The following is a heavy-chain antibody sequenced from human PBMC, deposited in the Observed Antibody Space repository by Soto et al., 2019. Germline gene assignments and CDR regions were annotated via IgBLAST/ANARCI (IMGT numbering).Heavy chain of an antibody. Sequence: QVQLVQSGAEVKKPGASVKVSCKASGYTFTSYDINWVRQATGQGLEWMGWMNPNSGNTVYAQKFKGRVTRTRNTSISTAYMELSSLRSEDTAVYDCARERGAVCSGGSCYWFDPWGQGTLVTVSS. V-gene: IGHV1-8*01. D-gene: IGHD2-15*01. CDR3: ARERGAVCSGGSCYWFDP. CDR2: MNPNSGNT. CDR1: GYTFTSYD. J-gene: IGHJ5*02.